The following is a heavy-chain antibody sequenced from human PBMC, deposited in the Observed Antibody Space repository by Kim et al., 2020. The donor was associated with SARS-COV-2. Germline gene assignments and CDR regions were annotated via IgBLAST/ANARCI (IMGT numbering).Heavy chain of an antibody. V-gene: IGHV3-23*01. Sequence: ADSVKGRFTISRDNSDNTLYLQMTSLRAEDTAIYYCAKRISGYCDSSWDYWGQGTLVTVSS. D-gene: IGHD2-21*02. CDR3: AKRISGYCDSSWDY. J-gene: IGHJ4*02.